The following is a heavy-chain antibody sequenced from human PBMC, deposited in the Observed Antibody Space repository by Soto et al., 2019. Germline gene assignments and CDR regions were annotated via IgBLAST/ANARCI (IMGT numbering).Heavy chain of an antibody. CDR1: SFTLKDYY. J-gene: IGHJ4*02. CDR2: ISNRGTYT. D-gene: IGHD6-19*01. Sequence: GGYLRLSCTASSFTLKDYYMTWIRQAPGKGLEWISYISNRGTYTTYADSVRGRFTISRDNSKDTLYLQMNSLRDDDTAVYYCGIERRGSRWFVCNYCGQGVLVTVSA. CDR3: GIERRGSRWFVCNY. V-gene: IGHV3-11*05.